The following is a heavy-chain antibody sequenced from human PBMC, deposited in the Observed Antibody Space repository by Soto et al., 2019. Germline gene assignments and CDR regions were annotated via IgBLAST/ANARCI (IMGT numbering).Heavy chain of an antibody. J-gene: IGHJ6*02. Sequence: PGGSLRLSCAASGFTFSTYAMTWVRQAPGKGLEWVSAISGSGGSTHYADSVKGRFTISRDNSKNTLYLQMDTLRAEDTAVYYCAKSMLLLWFGELGPWGQGTTVTVSS. CDR1: GFTFSTYA. CDR2: ISGSGGST. V-gene: IGHV3-23*01. CDR3: AKSMLLLWFGELGP. D-gene: IGHD3-10*01.